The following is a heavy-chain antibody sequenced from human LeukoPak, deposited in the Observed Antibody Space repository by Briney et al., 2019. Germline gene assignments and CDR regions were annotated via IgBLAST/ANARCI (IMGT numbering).Heavy chain of an antibody. J-gene: IGHJ4*02. CDR1: GDSIIGYY. V-gene: IGHV4-59*01. Sequence: SETLSLTSTVSGDSIIGYYWSWIRQPPGKGLEWIGYIHYSGSSNYTPSLQRRVTISVDTSRGHFSLKLSSATAADTAVYYCARGERLGPDFWGQGTLVTVSS. D-gene: IGHD1-1*01. CDR3: ARGERLGPDF. CDR2: IHYSGSS.